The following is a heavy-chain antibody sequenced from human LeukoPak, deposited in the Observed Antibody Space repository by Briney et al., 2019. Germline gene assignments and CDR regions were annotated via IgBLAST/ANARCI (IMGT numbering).Heavy chain of an antibody. D-gene: IGHD6-19*01. V-gene: IGHV3-21*01. Sequence: NTGETLRLSCAGSGFTFSAYSLSWLRQAPGEWLELVSTITGDSYHIFYADSVKGRFTDSKDNAKHSLYLQMNSRRADDSAVYHCATENSGWSRDYWGQGTQVTVSS. CDR2: ITGDSYHI. CDR1: GFTFSAYS. J-gene: IGHJ4*02. CDR3: ATENSGWSRDY.